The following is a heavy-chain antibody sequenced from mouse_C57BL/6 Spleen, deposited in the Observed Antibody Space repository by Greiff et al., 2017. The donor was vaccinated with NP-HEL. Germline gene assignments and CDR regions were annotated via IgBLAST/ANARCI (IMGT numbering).Heavy chain of an antibody. CDR2: INPYNGGT. CDR1: GYTFTDYY. D-gene: IGHD1-1*01. CDR3: ARSLASSLLDY. V-gene: IGHV1-19*01. Sequence: EVQLQQSGPVLVKPGASVKMSCKASGYTFTDYYMNWVKQSHGKSLEWIGVINPYNGGTSYNQKFKGKATLTVDKSSSTAYMELNSLTSEDSAVYYCARSLASSLLDYWGQGTTLTVSS. J-gene: IGHJ2*01.